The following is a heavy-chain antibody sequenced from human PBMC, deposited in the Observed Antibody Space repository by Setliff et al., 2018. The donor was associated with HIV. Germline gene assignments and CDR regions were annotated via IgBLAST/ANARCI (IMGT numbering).Heavy chain of an antibody. J-gene: IGHJ4*02. CDR2: VIPILGQA. D-gene: IGHD6-13*01. CDR1: GGTFISFT. CDR3: ATMSRCSRNWGIFDY. V-gene: IGHV1-69*02. Sequence: ASVKVSCKASGGTFISFTINWVRQAPGQGLEWMGRVIPILGQANYAQKFQGRVTITADKSANTTYMELRSLRSEDTASYYCATMSRCSRNWGIFDYWGQGVLVTVSS.